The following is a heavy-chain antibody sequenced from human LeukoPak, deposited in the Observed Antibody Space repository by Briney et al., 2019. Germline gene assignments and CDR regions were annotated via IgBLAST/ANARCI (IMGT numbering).Heavy chain of an antibody. Sequence: GGSLRLSCAASGFTFSSYWMHWVRQAPGKGLVWVSRINSDGSSTSYADSVKGRFTISRDNAKNTLYLQMNSLRAEDTAVYYCARGPYSSGWYYCDYWGQGTLVTVSS. CDR2: INSDGSST. CDR3: ARGPYSSGWYYCDY. D-gene: IGHD6-19*01. CDR1: GFTFSSYW. J-gene: IGHJ4*02. V-gene: IGHV3-74*01.